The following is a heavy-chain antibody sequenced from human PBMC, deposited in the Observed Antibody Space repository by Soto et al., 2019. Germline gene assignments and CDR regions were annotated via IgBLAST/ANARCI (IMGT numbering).Heavy chain of an antibody. J-gene: IGHJ6*02. CDR2: IYYSGST. CDR1: GGSISSYY. D-gene: IGHD1-7*01. Sequence: KPSETLSLTCTVSGGSISSYYWNWIRQPPGKGLEWIGYIYYSGSTNYNPSLKSRVTISVDTSKNQFSLKLSSVTAADTAVYYCARDTGTTDYYYGMDVWGQGTTVTVSS. CDR3: ARDTGTTDYYYGMDV. V-gene: IGHV4-59*01.